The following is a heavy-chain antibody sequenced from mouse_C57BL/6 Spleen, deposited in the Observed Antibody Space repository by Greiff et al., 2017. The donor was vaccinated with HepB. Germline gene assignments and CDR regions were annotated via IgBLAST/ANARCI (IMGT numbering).Heavy chain of an antibody. V-gene: IGHV5-4*01. Sequence: EVQVVESGGGLVKPGGSLKLSCAASGFTFSSYAMSWVRQTPEKRLEWVATISDGGSYTYYPDNVKGRFTISRDNAKNNLYLQMSHLKSEDTAMYYCAREKKRYFDVWGTGTTVTVSS. CDR2: ISDGGSYT. CDR3: AREKKRYFDV. J-gene: IGHJ1*03. CDR1: GFTFSSYA.